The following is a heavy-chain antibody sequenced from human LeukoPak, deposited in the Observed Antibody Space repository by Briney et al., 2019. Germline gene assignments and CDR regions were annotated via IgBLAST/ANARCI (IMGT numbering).Heavy chain of an antibody. CDR2: IRSKAYGGTT. CDR3: TRDSYQLPFYYYYYMDV. Sequence: PGRSLRLSCTASGFTFGDYAMSWVRQAPGKGLEWVGFIRSKAYGGTTEYAASVKGRFTISRDDSKSIAYLQMNSLKTEDTAVYYCTRDSYQLPFYYYYYMDVWGKGTRSPSP. V-gene: IGHV3-49*04. CDR1: GFTFGDYA. D-gene: IGHD2-2*01. J-gene: IGHJ6*03.